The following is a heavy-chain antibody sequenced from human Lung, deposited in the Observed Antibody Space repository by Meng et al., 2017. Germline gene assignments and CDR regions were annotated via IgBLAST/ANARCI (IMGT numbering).Heavy chain of an antibody. D-gene: IGHD6-6*01. Sequence: QVQLVQSGAGVKKPGASVKVSCKASGYTFTSYGISWVRQAPGQGLEWMGWISAYNGNTNYAQKLQGRVTMTTDTSTSTDYMELRSLRSDDTAVYYCAASTSIAGSPFDYWGQGTLVTVSS. V-gene: IGHV1-18*01. J-gene: IGHJ4*02. CDR1: GYTFTSYG. CDR2: ISAYNGNT. CDR3: AASTSIAGSPFDY.